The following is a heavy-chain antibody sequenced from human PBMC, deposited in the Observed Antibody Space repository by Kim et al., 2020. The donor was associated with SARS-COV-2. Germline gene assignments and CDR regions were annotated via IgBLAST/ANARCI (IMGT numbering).Heavy chain of an antibody. CDR3: ARNYYGDYFFDY. J-gene: IGHJ4*02. V-gene: IGHV3-48*02. D-gene: IGHD4-17*01. Sequence: GGSLRLSCAASGFTFSRYSMNWVRQAPGKGLEWISYISSTGGTTYYADSVKGRFTMSRDNAHNSLYLQMNSLRDEDTAVYYCARNYYGDYFFDYWGQGTL. CDR2: ISSTGGTT. CDR1: GFTFSRYS.